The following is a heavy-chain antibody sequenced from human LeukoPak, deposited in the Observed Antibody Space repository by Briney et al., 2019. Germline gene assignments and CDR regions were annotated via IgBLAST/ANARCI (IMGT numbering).Heavy chain of an antibody. CDR3: ARHSGSPENFDY. D-gene: IGHD1-26*01. J-gene: IGHJ4*02. Sequence: SETLSLTCTVSGGSIRSYYRSWIRQTPGKGLEWFGYIYSSGSTKYNPPLKSRVTISVDTSKNQFSLQLSSVTAADTAVYYCARHSGSPENFDYWGQGTLVTVSS. CDR2: IYSSGST. CDR1: GGSIRSYY. V-gene: IGHV4-4*09.